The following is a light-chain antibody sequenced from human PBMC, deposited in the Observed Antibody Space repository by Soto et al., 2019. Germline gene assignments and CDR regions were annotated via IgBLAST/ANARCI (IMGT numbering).Light chain of an antibody. CDR1: QSISSW. V-gene: IGKV1-5*01. J-gene: IGKJ2*01. Sequence: DIQMTQSPSTLSASVGDRVTITCRASQSISSWLAWYQQKPGKAPKPLIYDASSLESGVPSRFSGSGSGTEFPLTISSLQPDDFATYYCQQYNSYSYTFGQGTKLEIK. CDR2: DAS. CDR3: QQYNSYSYT.